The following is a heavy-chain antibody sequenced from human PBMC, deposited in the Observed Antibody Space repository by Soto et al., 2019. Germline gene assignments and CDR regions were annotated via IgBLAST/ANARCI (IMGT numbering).Heavy chain of an antibody. Sequence: GESLKISCAASGFTFSSYGMHWVRQAPGKGLEWVAVISYDGSNKYYADSVKGRFTISRDNSKNTLYLQMNSLRAEDTAVYYCAKVKYSSSWPLPGYFDYWGQGTLVTVSS. V-gene: IGHV3-30*18. CDR1: GFTFSSYG. D-gene: IGHD6-13*01. J-gene: IGHJ4*02. CDR3: AKVKYSSSWPLPGYFDY. CDR2: ISYDGSNK.